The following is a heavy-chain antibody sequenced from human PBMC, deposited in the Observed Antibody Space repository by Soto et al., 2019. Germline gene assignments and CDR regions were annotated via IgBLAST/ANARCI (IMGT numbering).Heavy chain of an antibody. D-gene: IGHD7-27*01. V-gene: IGHV4-31*03. CDR2: VYHSGST. Sequence: QVQLQESGPGLVKPSQTLSLTCSVSGDSIRGGGHYWNWIRQFPGTGLEWIGYVYHSGSTHYNPSLRGRLTMSIDTSKNQFSLRLISLTAADTALYYCARDTVLAPTVWGYLGHGTQVTVSS. J-gene: IGHJ4*03. CDR3: ARDTVLAPTVWGY. CDR1: GDSIRGGGHY.